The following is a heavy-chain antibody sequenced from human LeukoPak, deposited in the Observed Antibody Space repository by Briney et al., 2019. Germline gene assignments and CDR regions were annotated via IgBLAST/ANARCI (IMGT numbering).Heavy chain of an antibody. CDR2: IRSKAYGGTT. CDR1: GFTYGNYA. Sequence: GGSLRLSCIASGFTYGNYAMSWVRQAPGKGLEWVGFIRSKAYGGTTEYAASVKGRFTISRDDSTSIAYLQMNSLKTEDTAVYYCTRDLPYYDSSGLHAFDIWGQGTMVTVSS. CDR3: TRDLPYYDSSGLHAFDI. J-gene: IGHJ3*02. D-gene: IGHD3-22*01. V-gene: IGHV3-49*04.